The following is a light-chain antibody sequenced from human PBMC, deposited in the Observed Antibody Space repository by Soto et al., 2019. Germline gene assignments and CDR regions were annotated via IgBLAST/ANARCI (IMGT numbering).Light chain of an antibody. Sequence: EIVMTQSPSTLSVSPVERATLSFRASQSVSSNLAWYQQKPGQAPRLLIYGASTRATGIPARFSGSGSGTEFTLTISSLQSEDFAVYYCQQYNNWPGTFGQGTKVDIK. CDR1: QSVSSN. J-gene: IGKJ1*01. V-gene: IGKV3-15*01. CDR2: GAS. CDR3: QQYNNWPGT.